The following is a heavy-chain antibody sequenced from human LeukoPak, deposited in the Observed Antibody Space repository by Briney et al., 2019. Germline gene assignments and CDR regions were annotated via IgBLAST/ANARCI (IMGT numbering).Heavy chain of an antibody. CDR1: GGTFSSYA. V-gene: IGHV1-69*01. CDR3: ARGEYQLLGDAFDI. J-gene: IGHJ3*02. CDR2: IIPIFGTA. Sequence: SVKVSCKASGGTFSSYAISWVRQAPGQGLEWMGGIIPIFGTANYAQKFQGRVTITADESTSTAYMELSSLRSEDTAVYYCARGEYQLLGDAFDIWGQGTMVTASS. D-gene: IGHD2-2*01.